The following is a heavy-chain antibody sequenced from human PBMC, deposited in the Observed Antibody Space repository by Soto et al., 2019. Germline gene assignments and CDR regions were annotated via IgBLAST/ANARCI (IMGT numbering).Heavy chain of an antibody. CDR1: GSTFSSYE. V-gene: IGHV3-48*03. CDR3: ARDRSSGWAFDY. D-gene: IGHD6-19*01. CDR2: ISNSGSTI. J-gene: IGHJ4*02. Sequence: GGSLRLSCAASGSTFSSYEMNWVRQAPGKGLEWVSYISNSGSTIYYADSVKGRFTISRDNAKNSLFLQMNSLRAEDTAVYYCARDRSSGWAFDYWGQGTLVTVSS.